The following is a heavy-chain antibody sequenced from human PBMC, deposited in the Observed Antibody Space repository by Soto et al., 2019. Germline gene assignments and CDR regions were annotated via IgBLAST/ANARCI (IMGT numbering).Heavy chain of an antibody. V-gene: IGHV3-30*18. Sequence: GGSLRLSCAASGFTFSSYGMHWVRQAPGKGLEWVAVISYDGSNKYYADSVKGRFTISRDNSKNTLYLQMNSLRAEDTAVYYCAKDSDGSGWYYFDYWGQGILVPVSS. J-gene: IGHJ4*02. D-gene: IGHD6-19*01. CDR2: ISYDGSNK. CDR1: GFTFSSYG. CDR3: AKDSDGSGWYYFDY.